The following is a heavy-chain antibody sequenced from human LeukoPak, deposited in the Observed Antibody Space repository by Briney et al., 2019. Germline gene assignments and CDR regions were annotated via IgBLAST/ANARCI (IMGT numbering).Heavy chain of an antibody. CDR1: GFTASSNY. V-gene: IGHV3-53*01. D-gene: IGHD1-26*01. CDR3: AREDGGWGAFDY. J-gene: IGHJ4*02. CDR2: IYSGGIT. Sequence: PGGSLRLSCAASGFTASSNYMSWVRQAPGKGLEWVSLIYSGGITYYADSVKGRFTISRDNSKNTLYLQMNSLRAEDTAVYYCAREDGGWGAFDYWGQGTLVTVSS.